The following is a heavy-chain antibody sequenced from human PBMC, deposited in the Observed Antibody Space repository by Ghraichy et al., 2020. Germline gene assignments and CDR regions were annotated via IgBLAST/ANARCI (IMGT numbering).Heavy chain of an antibody. CDR3: ARYIGGTMDDY. J-gene: IGHJ4*02. D-gene: IGHD5-12*01. CDR1: GGSISRSGYY. V-gene: IGHV4-39*01. CDR2: INYRGST. Sequence: SETLSLTCTVSGGSISRSGYYWGWIRQPLGKGLEWIGSINYRGSTYYNPSLKSRVTISVDTSKNQFSLKLSSVTAADTAVYYCARYIGGTMDDYWGQGTLVTVSS.